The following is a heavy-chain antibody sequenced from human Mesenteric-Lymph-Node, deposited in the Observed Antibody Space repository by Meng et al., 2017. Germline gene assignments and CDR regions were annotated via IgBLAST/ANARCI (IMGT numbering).Heavy chain of an antibody. Sequence: VESQVSGPGPREPSGTLSLTWAFSGGSMCSTNGWSWVRQPPGKGLGWIGEIYHSGSTNYNPSLKSRVSISVDKSKNQFSLKLSSGTAADTAVYYCARVVTWPGEITLDYWGQGTLVTVSS. CDR1: GGSMCSTNG. V-gene: IGHV4-4*02. D-gene: IGHD4-23*01. CDR3: ARVVTWPGEITLDY. CDR2: IYHSGST. J-gene: IGHJ4*02.